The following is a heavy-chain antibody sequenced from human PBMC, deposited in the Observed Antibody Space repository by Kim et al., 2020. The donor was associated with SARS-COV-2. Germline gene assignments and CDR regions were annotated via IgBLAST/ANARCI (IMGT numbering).Heavy chain of an antibody. D-gene: IGHD3-10*01. Sequence: GGSLRLSCAASGFTFSSYAMSWVRQAPGKGLEWVSAISGSGGSTYYADSVKGRFTISRDNSKNTLYLQMNSLRAEDTAVYYCAKDSSKLSGSGSYYGMDVWGQGTTVTVSS. CDR3: AKDSSKLSGSGSYYGMDV. CDR1: GFTFSSYA. V-gene: IGHV3-23*01. J-gene: IGHJ6*02. CDR2: ISGSGGST.